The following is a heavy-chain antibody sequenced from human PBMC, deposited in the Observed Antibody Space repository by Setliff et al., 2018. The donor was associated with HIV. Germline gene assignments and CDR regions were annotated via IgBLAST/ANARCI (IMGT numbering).Heavy chain of an antibody. V-gene: IGHV1-18*01. CDR1: GYIFTMYT. CDR2: ISAYNGNT. J-gene: IGHJ4*02. Sequence: ASVKVSCKASGYIFTMYTMNWVRQAPGQGLEWMGWISAYNGNTNYAQKLQGRVTMTTDTSTSTAYMELSSLRSEDTAVYYCAREIEYCSGGSCGSSDYWGQGTLVTVSS. D-gene: IGHD2-15*01. CDR3: AREIEYCSGGSCGSSDY.